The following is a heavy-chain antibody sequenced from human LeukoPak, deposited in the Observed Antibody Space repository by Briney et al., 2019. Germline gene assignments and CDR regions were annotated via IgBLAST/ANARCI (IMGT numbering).Heavy chain of an antibody. J-gene: IGHJ6*04. Sequence: GGSLRLSCAASGFTFDDYGMRWVRQAPGKGLEWVSGINWNGGSTGYADSVKGRFTISRDNAKNSLYLQMNSLRAEDTAVYYCAELGITMIGGVWGKGTTVTISS. CDR1: GFTFDDYG. CDR3: AELGITMIGGV. CDR2: INWNGGST. V-gene: IGHV3-20*04. D-gene: IGHD3-10*02.